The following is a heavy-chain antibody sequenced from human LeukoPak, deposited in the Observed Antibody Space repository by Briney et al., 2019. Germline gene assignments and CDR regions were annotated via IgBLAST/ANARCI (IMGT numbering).Heavy chain of an antibody. CDR3: ARRLAIGVTQRYMDV. CDR1: GYTFTSYD. D-gene: IGHD4-11*01. Sequence: ASVKVSCKASGYTFTSYDINWARQATGQGLEWMRWMNPNSGNTGYAQKFQGRVTITRNTSISTAYMELSSLRSEDTAVYYCARRLAIGVTQRYMDVWGKGTTVTVSS. J-gene: IGHJ6*03. CDR2: MNPNSGNT. V-gene: IGHV1-8*03.